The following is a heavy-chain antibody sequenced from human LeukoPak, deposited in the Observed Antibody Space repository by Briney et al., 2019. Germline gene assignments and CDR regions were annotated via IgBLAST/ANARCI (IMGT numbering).Heavy chain of an antibody. D-gene: IGHD2-2*01. V-gene: IGHV1-46*01. J-gene: IGHJ5*02. CDR2: INPSGGST. CDR3: ARSVVPAAGWFDP. CDR1: GYTFTSYY. Sequence: ASLKVSCKASGYTFTSYYMHWVRQAPGQGLEWMGIINPSGGSTSYAQKFQGRVTMTRDTSTSTVYMELSSLRSEDTAVYYCARSVVPAAGWFDPWGQGTLVTVSS.